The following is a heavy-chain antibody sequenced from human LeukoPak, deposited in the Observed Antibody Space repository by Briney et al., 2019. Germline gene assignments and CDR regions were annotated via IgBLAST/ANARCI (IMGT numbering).Heavy chain of an antibody. CDR3: ARESXYYPSYYFDY. J-gene: IGHJ4*02. V-gene: IGHV4-4*07. Sequence: TXXXSGGSISSYYWSWIRQPAGKGLEWIGRIYTSGSTNYNPSLKSRVTMSVDTSKNQFSLKLSSVTAADTAVYYCARESXYYPSYYFDYWGQGTLVTVSS. CDR2: IYTSGST. CDR1: GGSISSYY. D-gene: IGHD2/OR15-2a*01.